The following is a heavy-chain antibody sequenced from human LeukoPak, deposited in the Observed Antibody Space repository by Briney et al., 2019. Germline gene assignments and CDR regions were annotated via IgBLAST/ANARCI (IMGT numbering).Heavy chain of an antibody. V-gene: IGHV3-53*01. CDR3: AKDVGKWESLHFFDY. CDR1: GFTVSSNY. Sequence: GGSPRLSCVASGFTVSSNYMTWVRQAPGKGLEWVSVIYAGGRTYYADSVKGRFTISRDDSRNTLYLQMNSLRGDDTAVYYCAKDVGKWESLHFFDYWGQGTLVTVSS. CDR2: IYAGGRT. D-gene: IGHD1-26*01. J-gene: IGHJ4*02.